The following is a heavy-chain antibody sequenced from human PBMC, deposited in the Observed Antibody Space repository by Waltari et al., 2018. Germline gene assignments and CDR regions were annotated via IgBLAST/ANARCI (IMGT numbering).Heavy chain of an antibody. Sequence: EVQLLESGGGLVQPGGFLRLSCAASGFTFNNYVMTWVRQAPGKGLVWFSGVSSSVRITYYAGSVKGRFTISRDNSKNTLSLQMNSLRVDDTAVYYCAKVYGSGWSPGEYWGLGTLVTVSS. D-gene: IGHD6-19*01. V-gene: IGHV3-23*01. CDR3: AKVYGSGWSPGEY. J-gene: IGHJ4*02. CDR2: VSSSVRIT. CDR1: GFTFNNYV.